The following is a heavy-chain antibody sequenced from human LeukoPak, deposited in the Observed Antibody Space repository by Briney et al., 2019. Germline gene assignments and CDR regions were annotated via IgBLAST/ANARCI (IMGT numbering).Heavy chain of an antibody. CDR2: ISGDGGST. J-gene: IGHJ3*02. Sequence: PGGSLRLSCAASGFTFDDYAMHWVRQAPGKGLEWVSLISGDGGSTYYADSVKGRFTISRDNSKNSLYLQMSSLRTEDTALYYCAKTLHYYDSSGYYYVRAFDIWGQGTMVTVSS. V-gene: IGHV3-43*02. D-gene: IGHD3-22*01. CDR1: GFTFDDYA. CDR3: AKTLHYYDSSGYYYVRAFDI.